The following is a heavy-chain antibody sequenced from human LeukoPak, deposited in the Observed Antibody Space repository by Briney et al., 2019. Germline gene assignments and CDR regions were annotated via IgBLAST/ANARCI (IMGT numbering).Heavy chain of an antibody. CDR1: GITFSTAW. Sequence: GGSLRLSCAASGITFSTAWMSWFRQAPGKGLEWVGRIKSKIGGATADYAAPVKDRFTISRDDSKNTLYLQMNSLKTDDTAVYYCATDRAWFDPWGQGTLVTVSS. D-gene: IGHD3-10*01. J-gene: IGHJ5*02. CDR3: ATDRAWFDP. CDR2: IKSKIGGATA. V-gene: IGHV3-15*01.